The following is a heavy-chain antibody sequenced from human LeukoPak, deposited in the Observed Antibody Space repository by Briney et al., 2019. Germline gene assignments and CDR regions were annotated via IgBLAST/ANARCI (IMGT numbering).Heavy chain of an antibody. Sequence: ASVKVSCKASGGTFNSFALSWVRQAPGQRLEWMGGIIPIYPTTDYAQRFQGRVTISADESKGTVSLELSNLRSEDTAVYYCARASLPFLEWTTSIPFDVWGQGTVVIVSS. J-gene: IGHJ3*01. CDR2: IIPIYPTT. D-gene: IGHD3-3*01. CDR3: ARASLPFLEWTTSIPFDV. CDR1: GGTFNSFA. V-gene: IGHV1-69*13.